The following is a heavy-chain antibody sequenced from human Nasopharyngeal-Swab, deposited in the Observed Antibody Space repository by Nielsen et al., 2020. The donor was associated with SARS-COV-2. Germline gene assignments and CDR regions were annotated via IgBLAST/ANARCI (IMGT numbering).Heavy chain of an antibody. CDR2: INHSGST. J-gene: IGHJ6*02. CDR3: ARGEDSSSSTHSIRYYYYGMDV. D-gene: IGHD6-6*01. Sequence: SETLSLTCAVYGGSFSGYYWSWIRQPPGKGLEWIGEINHSGSTNYNPSLKSRVTISVDTSKNQFSLKLSSVTAADTAVNYCARGEDSSSSTHSIRYYYYGMDVWGQGTTVTVSS. CDR1: GGSFSGYY. V-gene: IGHV4-34*01.